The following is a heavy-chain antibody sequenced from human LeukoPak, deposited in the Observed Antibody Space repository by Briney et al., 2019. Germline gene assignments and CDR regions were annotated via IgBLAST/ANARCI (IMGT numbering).Heavy chain of an antibody. V-gene: IGHV1-18*01. Sequence: ASVKVSCKASGYTFSSYTMNWVRQAPGQGLEWMGWISAYNGNTNYAQKLQGRVTMTTDTSTSTAYMELRSLRSDDTAVYYCARGAPGHYYGSGSPFDYWGQGTLVTVSS. CDR3: ARGAPGHYYGSGSPFDY. CDR2: ISAYNGNT. CDR1: GYTFSSYT. D-gene: IGHD3-10*01. J-gene: IGHJ4*02.